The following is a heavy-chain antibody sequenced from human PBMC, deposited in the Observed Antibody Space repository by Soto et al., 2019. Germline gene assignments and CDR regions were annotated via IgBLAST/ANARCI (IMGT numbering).Heavy chain of an antibody. V-gene: IGHV5-51*01. CDR1: GYSFTSYW. CDR2: IYPGDSDT. CDR3: ARGHSSGFRYCFDD. D-gene: IGHD6-19*01. J-gene: IGHJ4*02. Sequence: GESLKISCQGSGYSFTSYWIGWVRQMPGNGLECMGIIYPGDSDTRYSPSFQGQVTISADKSISTAYLQWSSLKDSDTAMYYCARGHSSGFRYCFDDWGQGTLVTVSS.